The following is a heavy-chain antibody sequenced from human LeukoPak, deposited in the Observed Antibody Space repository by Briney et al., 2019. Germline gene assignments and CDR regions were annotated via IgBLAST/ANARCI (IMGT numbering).Heavy chain of an antibody. D-gene: IGHD6-19*01. J-gene: IGHJ4*02. CDR2: ISAYNGNT. CDR1: GYTFTSYG. CDR3: ARGAAPVSGTKGY. V-gene: IGHV1-18*01. Sequence: ASVKVSCKASGYTFTSYGISWVRQAPGQGLEWMGWISAYNGNTNYAQKFQGRVTMTRDTSISTAYMELSRLRSDDTAVYYCARGAAPVSGTKGYWGQGTLVTVSS.